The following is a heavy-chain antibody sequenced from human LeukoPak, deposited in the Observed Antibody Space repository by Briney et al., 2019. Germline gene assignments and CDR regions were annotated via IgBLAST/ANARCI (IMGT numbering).Heavy chain of an antibody. V-gene: IGHV1-18*01. CDR3: ARDRHQYHSSGWFRENDY. D-gene: IGHD6-19*01. Sequence: ASVKVSCKASGYTFTSYGISWVRQAPGQGLEWMGWISAYNGNTNYAQKLQGRVTMTTDTSTSTAYMELRSLRAEDTAVYYCARDRHQYHSSGWFRENDYWGQGTLVTVSS. CDR2: ISAYNGNT. J-gene: IGHJ4*02. CDR1: GYTFTSYG.